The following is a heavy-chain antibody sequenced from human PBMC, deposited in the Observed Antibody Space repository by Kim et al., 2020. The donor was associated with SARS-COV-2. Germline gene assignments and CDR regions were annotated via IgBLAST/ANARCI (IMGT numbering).Heavy chain of an antibody. V-gene: IGHV3-23*01. D-gene: IGHD3-10*02. CDR1: GFMFTSYA. CDR3: AKVLFSESAFDAFHV. CDR2: ISGTGGST. Sequence: GGSLRLSCAASGFMFTSYAMSWFRQAPGKGLEWVAGISGTGGSTYYSDSIKGRFTISRDLSKSTLYLNMNGLRAEETAIYYCAKVLFSESAFDAFHVWGQGTMVTVSS. J-gene: IGHJ3*01.